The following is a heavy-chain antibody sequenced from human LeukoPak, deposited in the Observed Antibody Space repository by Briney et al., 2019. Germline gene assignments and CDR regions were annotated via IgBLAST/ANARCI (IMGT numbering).Heavy chain of an antibody. J-gene: IGHJ4*02. Sequence: GGSLRLSCAASGFTFSSYWMHWVRQAPGKGLVWVSRINRDGSSTTYADSVKGRFTISRDNAENTLYLQMNSLRAEDTAVYYCARVRGDDKYSSGWYLDYWGQGTLVTVSS. CDR2: INRDGSST. D-gene: IGHD6-19*01. CDR3: ARVRGDDKYSSGWYLDY. V-gene: IGHV3-74*01. CDR1: GFTFSSYW.